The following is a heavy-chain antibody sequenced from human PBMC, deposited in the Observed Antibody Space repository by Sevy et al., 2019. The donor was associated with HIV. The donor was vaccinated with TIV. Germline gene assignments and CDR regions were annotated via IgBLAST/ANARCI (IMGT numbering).Heavy chain of an antibody. CDR1: GFSYSSYG. V-gene: IGHV3-30*02. CDR3: VKEGGGGGGDH. D-gene: IGHD2-15*01. Sequence: GGSLRLSCAASGFSYSSYGMHWVRQAPGKGLEWVAYIKYDGSNKDYADSVKGRFTISRDNSKNTLDLQMNSLRVEDTAVYYCVKEGGGGGGDHWGQGTLVTVSS. J-gene: IGHJ4*02. CDR2: IKYDGSNK.